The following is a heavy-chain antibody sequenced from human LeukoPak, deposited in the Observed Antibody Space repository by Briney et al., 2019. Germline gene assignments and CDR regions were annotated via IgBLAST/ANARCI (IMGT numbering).Heavy chain of an antibody. CDR3: ARKTGTTKGGYFDY. CDR1: GGSFSGYY. J-gene: IGHJ4*02. V-gene: IGHV4-34*01. Sequence: SETLSLTCAVYGGSFSGYYWSWLRQPPGKGLEWIGEINHSGSTNYNPSLKSRVTISVDTSKNQFSLKLSSVTAADTAVYYCARKTGTTKGGYFDYWGQGTLVTVSS. D-gene: IGHD1-7*01. CDR2: INHSGST.